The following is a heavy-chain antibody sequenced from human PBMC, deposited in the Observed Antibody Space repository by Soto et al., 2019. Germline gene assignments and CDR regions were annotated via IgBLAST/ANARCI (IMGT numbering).Heavy chain of an antibody. V-gene: IGHV1-2*04. CDR3: ARYCSGGSCQTNDDAFDI. CDR1: GYTFTGYY. CDR2: INPNSGGT. J-gene: IGHJ3*02. Sequence: GASVKVSCKASGYTFTGYYMHWVRQAPGQGLEWMGWINPNSGGTNYAQKFQGWVTMTRDTSISTAYMELSRLRSDDTAVYYCARYCSGGSCQTNDDAFDIWGQGTMVTVSS. D-gene: IGHD2-15*01.